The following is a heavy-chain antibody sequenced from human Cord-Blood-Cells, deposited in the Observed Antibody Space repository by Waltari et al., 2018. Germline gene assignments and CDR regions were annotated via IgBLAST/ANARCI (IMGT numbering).Heavy chain of an antibody. V-gene: IGHV3-9*03. Sequence: EVQLVESGGGLVQPGRSLRLSCAASGFTFDDYAMHWVRQAPGKGLEWVSGISWNSGSIGYADSVKGLFTISRDNAKNSLYLQMTSLSAEDMALYYCAKDRGGSYDFWSGYYFDYWGQGTLVTVSS. J-gene: IGHJ4*02. CDR3: AKDRGGSYDFWSGYYFDY. D-gene: IGHD3-3*01. CDR2: ISWNSGSI. CDR1: GFTFDDYA.